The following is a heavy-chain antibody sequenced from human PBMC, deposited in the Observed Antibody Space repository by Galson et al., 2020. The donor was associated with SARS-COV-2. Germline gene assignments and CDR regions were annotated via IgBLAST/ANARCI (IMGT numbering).Heavy chain of an antibody. V-gene: IGHV1-18*01. D-gene: IGHD3-3*01. Sequence: ASVKVSCKASGYTFTSYGISWVRRAPGQGLEWMGWISAYNGNTNYAQKLQGRVTMTTDTSTSTAYMELRSLRSDDTAVYYCARDRGGHYDFWSGYSGLYYFDYWGQGTLVTVSS. CDR3: ARDRGGHYDFWSGYSGLYYFDY. J-gene: IGHJ4*02. CDR1: GYTFTSYG. CDR2: ISAYNGNT.